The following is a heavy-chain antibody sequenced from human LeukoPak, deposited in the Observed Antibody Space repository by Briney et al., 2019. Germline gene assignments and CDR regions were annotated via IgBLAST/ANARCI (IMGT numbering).Heavy chain of an antibody. CDR2: IKEDGSDK. CDR3: AKDEILTGYYLPYAYYGMDV. V-gene: IGHV3-7*03. CDR1: GFGISSYW. Sequence: GGSLRLSCAASGFGISSYWMSWVRPAPGEGLEWVSNIKEDGSDKYYVDSVKGRFTISRDNSKNTLYLQMNSLRAEDTAVYYCAKDEILTGYYLPYAYYGMDVWGQGTTVTVSS. J-gene: IGHJ6*02. D-gene: IGHD3-9*01.